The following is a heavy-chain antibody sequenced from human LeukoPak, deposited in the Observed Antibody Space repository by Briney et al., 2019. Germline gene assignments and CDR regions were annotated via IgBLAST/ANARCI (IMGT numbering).Heavy chain of an antibody. D-gene: IGHD3-16*01. CDR3: GRAFPPLRTSSAGDL. CDR2: ISYLSSHV. Sequence: GGSLRLSCSASGFTFSDYDMNWVRQAPGKGLEWVSSISYLSSHVYYGDSVKGGFSISRDNAKNSLYQQMNSLGAEDTAIYYCGRAFPPLRTSSAGDLWGQGILVTVSS. V-gene: IGHV3-21*01. CDR1: GFTFSDYD. J-gene: IGHJ4*02.